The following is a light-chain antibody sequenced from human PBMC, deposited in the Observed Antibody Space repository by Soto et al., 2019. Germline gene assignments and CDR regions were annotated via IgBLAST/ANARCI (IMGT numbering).Light chain of an antibody. V-gene: IGLV2-8*01. Sequence: QSVLTQPPSASGSPGQSVTISCTGTSSDVGGYNYVSWYQQHPGNAPKLMIYEVSKRPSGVPDRFSGSKSGNTASLTVSGLQAEDEADYYCSSYAGSNIVVFGGGTKLTVL. J-gene: IGLJ2*01. CDR3: SSYAGSNIVV. CDR1: SSDVGGYNY. CDR2: EVS.